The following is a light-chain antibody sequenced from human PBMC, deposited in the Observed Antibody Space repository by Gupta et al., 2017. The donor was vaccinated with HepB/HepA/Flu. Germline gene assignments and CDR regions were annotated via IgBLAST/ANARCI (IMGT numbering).Light chain of an antibody. CDR3: KQSDSTPRT. J-gene: IGKJ1*01. CDR2: AAS. V-gene: IGKV1-39*01. Sequence: DIHMTQSPSSLSASVGDRVTITCRASQSISSYLNWYQQKPGKAPKLLIYAASNLQSGVPARFSGSGSGTDFTLTISSLQPEDFATYYCKQSDSTPRTFGQGTKVEIK. CDR1: QSISSY.